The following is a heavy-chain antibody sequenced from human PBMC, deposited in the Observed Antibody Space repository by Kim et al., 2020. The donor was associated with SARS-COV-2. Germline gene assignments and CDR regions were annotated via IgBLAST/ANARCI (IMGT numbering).Heavy chain of an antibody. CDR3: ARGRITIFGVVTEFDY. J-gene: IGHJ4*02. Sequence: HKSRVTIAVDTSKNQFSLKLSAVTAADTAVYYCARGRITIFGVVTEFDYWGQGTLVTVSS. V-gene: IGHV4-31*02. D-gene: IGHD3-3*01.